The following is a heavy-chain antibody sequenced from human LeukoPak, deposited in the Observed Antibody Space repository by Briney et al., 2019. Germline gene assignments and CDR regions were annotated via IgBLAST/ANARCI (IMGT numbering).Heavy chain of an antibody. CDR3: AKDGLLWFGESTH. Sequence: PGGSLRLPCAASGFTFSSYAMSWVRQAPGKGLEWVSAISGSGGSTYYADSVKGRFTISRDNSKNTLYLQMNSLRAEDTAVYYCAKDGLLWFGESTHWGQGTLVTVSS. CDR1: GFTFSSYA. J-gene: IGHJ4*02. V-gene: IGHV3-23*01. D-gene: IGHD3-10*01. CDR2: ISGSGGST.